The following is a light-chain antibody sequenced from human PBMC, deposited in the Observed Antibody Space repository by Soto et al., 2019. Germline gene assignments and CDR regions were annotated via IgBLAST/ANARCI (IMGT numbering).Light chain of an antibody. Sequence: EIVLTQAPGTLSLSPGERATPSCRASQSVSSYLAWYQQKPGQAPRLLIYDASNRATGIPARFSGSGSGTDFTLTISSLEPEDFAVYYCQQRSNWPPTFGGGTKVDIK. CDR3: QQRSNWPPT. CDR2: DAS. V-gene: IGKV3-11*01. J-gene: IGKJ4*01. CDR1: QSVSSY.